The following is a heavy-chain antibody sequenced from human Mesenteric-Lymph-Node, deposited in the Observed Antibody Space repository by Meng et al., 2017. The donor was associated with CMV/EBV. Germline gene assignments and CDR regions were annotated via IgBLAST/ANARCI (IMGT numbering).Heavy chain of an antibody. Sequence: SETLSLTCTVSGGSISSSSYYWGWIRQPPGKGLEWIGSIYYSGSTYYNPSLKSRVTISVDTSKNQFSLKLSSVTAADTAVYYCARNAAWGPDDAFDIWGQGTMVTVSS. J-gene: IGHJ3*02. CDR2: IYYSGST. D-gene: IGHD3-16*01. CDR1: GGSISSSSYY. CDR3: ARNAAWGPDDAFDI. V-gene: IGHV4-39*07.